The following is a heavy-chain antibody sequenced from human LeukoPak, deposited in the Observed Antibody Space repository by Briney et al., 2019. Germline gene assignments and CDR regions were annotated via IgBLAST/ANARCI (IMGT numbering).Heavy chain of an antibody. V-gene: IGHV3-23*01. D-gene: IGHD2-2*01. J-gene: IGHJ4*02. CDR3: AKHKPIVVVPAATHNDY. CDR2: ISGSGGST. Sequence: TGGSLRLSCAASGFTFSSYAMSWVRLAPGKGLEWVSAISGSGGSTYYADSVKGRFTISRDNSKNTLYLQMNSLRAEDTAVYYCAKHKPIVVVPAATHNDYWGQGTLVTVSS. CDR1: GFTFSSYA.